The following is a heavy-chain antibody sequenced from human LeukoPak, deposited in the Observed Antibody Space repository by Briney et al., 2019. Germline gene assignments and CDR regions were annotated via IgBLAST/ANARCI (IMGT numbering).Heavy chain of an antibody. V-gene: IGHV4-4*09. CDR2: IYTSGST. D-gene: IGHD5-18*01. CDR1: GGSISSYY. CDR3: ARSGYSYGYGYYFDY. J-gene: IGHJ4*02. Sequence: SETLSLTCTVSGGSISSYYWSWIRQPPGKGLEWIGYIYTSGSTNYNPSLKSRVTISVDTSKNQFSLKLSSVTAADTAVYYCARSGYSYGYGYYFDYWGQGTLVNVSS.